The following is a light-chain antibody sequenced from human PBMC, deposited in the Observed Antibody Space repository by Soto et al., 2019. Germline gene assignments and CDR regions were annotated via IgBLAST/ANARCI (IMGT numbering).Light chain of an antibody. CDR2: GAS. CDR1: QSISSYY. Sequence: EVVLTQSPGTLSLSPGDRVTLSCRASQSISSYYLAWYQQKPGQDPRLLIYGASSRATGTPARFSGSGSGTYFSLTISRLEPEDFAVYFCQQYGSSVNFGGGTKVEIK. J-gene: IGKJ4*01. CDR3: QQYGSSVN. V-gene: IGKV3-20*01.